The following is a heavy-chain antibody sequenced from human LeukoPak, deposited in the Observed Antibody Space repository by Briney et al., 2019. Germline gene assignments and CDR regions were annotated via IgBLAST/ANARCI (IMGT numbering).Heavy chain of an antibody. CDR1: GFSFSGYA. D-gene: IGHD2-8*01. Sequence: KSGGSLRLSCTASGFSFSGYAISWVRQAPRKGLEWVSTISASGDTTYYADSVKGRFTISRDNSKNTLYLQMNSLRADDTAVDYCAKEYAAGSGTAHFDYWGQGTLVTVSS. CDR2: ISASGDTT. J-gene: IGHJ4*02. CDR3: AKEYAAGSGTAHFDY. V-gene: IGHV3-23*01.